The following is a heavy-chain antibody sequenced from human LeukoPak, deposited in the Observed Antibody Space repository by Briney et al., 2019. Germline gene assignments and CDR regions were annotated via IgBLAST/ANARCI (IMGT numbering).Heavy chain of an antibody. D-gene: IGHD6-13*01. CDR2: VSGSGVTT. Sequence: PGGSLRLSCAASGFTFSTYAMTWVRQAPGKGLEWVSAVSGSGVTTYYADSVKGRFTISRDISKNTLYLQMNSLRAEDTAVYYCAKPLSAASGTDFHYWGQGTLVTVSS. V-gene: IGHV3-23*01. CDR1: GFTFSTYA. J-gene: IGHJ4*02. CDR3: AKPLSAASGTDFHY.